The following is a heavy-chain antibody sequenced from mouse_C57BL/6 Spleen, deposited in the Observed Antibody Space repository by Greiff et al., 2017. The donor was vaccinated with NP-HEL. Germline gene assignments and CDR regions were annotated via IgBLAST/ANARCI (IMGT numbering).Heavy chain of an antibody. Sequence: QVQLQQSGAELVKPGASVKISCKASGYAFSSYWMNWVKQRPGKGLEWIGQIYPGDGDTNYNGKFKGKATLTADKSSSTAYMQLSSLTSEDSAVYFCARWGYGSATWDYWGQGTTLTVSS. CDR2: IYPGDGDT. V-gene: IGHV1-80*01. CDR1: GYAFSSYW. CDR3: ARWGYGSATWDY. D-gene: IGHD2-14*01. J-gene: IGHJ2*01.